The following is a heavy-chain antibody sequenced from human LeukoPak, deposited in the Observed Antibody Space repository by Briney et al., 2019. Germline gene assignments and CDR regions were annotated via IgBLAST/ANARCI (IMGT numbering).Heavy chain of an antibody. D-gene: IGHD3-10*01. CDR2: IYYSGST. J-gene: IGHJ4*02. Sequence: SETLSLTCTVSGGSISSSSYYWGWIRQPPGKGLEWIGSIYYSGSTYYNPSLKSRVTISVDTSKNQFSLKLSSVTAADTAVYYCARHVGDYYGSGSYLFYFDYWGQGTLVTVSS. CDR3: ARHVGDYYGSGSYLFYFDY. V-gene: IGHV4-39*01. CDR1: GGSISSSSYY.